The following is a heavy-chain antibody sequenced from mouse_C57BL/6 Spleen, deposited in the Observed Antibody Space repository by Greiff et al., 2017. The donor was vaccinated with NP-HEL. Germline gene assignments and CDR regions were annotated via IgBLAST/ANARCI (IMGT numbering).Heavy chain of an antibody. D-gene: IGHD2-1*01. V-gene: IGHV1-64*01. CDR1: GYTFTSYW. Sequence: VQLQQSGAELVKPGASVKLSCKASGYTFTSYWMHWVKQRPGQGLEWIGMIHPNSGSTNYNEKFKSKATLTVDKSSSTAYMQLSSLTSEDSAVYYCARSGGNYGAWFAYWGQGTLVTVSA. J-gene: IGHJ3*01. CDR2: IHPNSGST. CDR3: ARSGGNYGAWFAY.